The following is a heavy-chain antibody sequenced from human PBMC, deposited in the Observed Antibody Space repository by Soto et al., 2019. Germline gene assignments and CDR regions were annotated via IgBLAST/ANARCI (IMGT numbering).Heavy chain of an antibody. CDR3: ARDYWSPELRFDY. CDR1: GGTVNSGSYY. CDR2: VYYSGTT. J-gene: IGHJ4*01. V-gene: IGHV4-61*01. D-gene: IGHD3-3*01. Sequence: PSETLSLTCSVSGGTVNSGSYYWSWVRQAPGKGLEWIGHVYYSGTTKYNPSLKSRVTISVDTSNNQFSLKINSVTAADTAIYYCARDYWSPELRFDYWGQGILVTVSS.